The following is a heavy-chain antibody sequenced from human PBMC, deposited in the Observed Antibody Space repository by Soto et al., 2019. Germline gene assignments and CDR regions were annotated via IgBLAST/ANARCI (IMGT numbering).Heavy chain of an antibody. CDR2: ISAYNGNT. D-gene: IGHD3-10*01. CDR3: ARAPMVRGVHYYGMDV. CDR1: GYTFTSYG. J-gene: IGHJ6*02. V-gene: IGHV1-18*01. Sequence: GASVKVSCKASGYTFTSYGISWVRQAPGQGLEWMGWISAYNGNTNYAQKLQGRVTMTTDTSTSTAYMELRSLRSDDTALYYCARAPMVRGVHYYGMDVWGQGTTVTVSS.